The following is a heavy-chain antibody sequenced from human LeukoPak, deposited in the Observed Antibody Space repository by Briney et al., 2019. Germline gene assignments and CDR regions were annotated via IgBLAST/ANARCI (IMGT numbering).Heavy chain of an antibody. Sequence: SETLSLTCTVSGGSISSYYWSWIRQPPGKGLEWIGYIYYSGSTNYNPSLKSRVTISVDTSKNQFSLKLSSVTAEDTAVYYCTTDCCLWQRGATTGGRYWGQGTLVTVSS. D-gene: IGHD1-26*01. CDR2: IYYSGST. V-gene: IGHV4-59*01. J-gene: IGHJ4*02. CDR3: TTDCCLWQRGATTGGRY. CDR1: GGSISSYY.